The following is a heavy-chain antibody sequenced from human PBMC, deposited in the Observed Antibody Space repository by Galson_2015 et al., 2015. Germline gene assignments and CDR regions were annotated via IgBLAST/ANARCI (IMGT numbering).Heavy chain of an antibody. Sequence: SVKVSCKASGGTFSSYAISWVRQAPGQGLEWMGGIIPVFGTANYAQKFQGRVTITADESTSTAYMELSSLRSEDTAVYYCARGGCSSTSCYYYYYMDVWGKGTTVTVSS. J-gene: IGHJ6*03. V-gene: IGHV1-69*13. CDR2: IIPVFGTA. D-gene: IGHD2-2*01. CDR1: GGTFSSYA. CDR3: ARGGCSSTSCYYYYYMDV.